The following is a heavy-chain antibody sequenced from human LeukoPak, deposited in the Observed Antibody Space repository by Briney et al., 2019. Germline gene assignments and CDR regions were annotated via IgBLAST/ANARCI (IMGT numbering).Heavy chain of an antibody. D-gene: IGHD3-22*01. CDR2: ISSSRSYT. J-gene: IGHJ4*02. CDR3: ARLTYYYDSSGYYLFDY. Sequence: PGGSLRLSCAASGFTFSDYYMSWIRQAPGKGLEWASYISSSRSYTNYADSVKARFTISRDNAKNSLYLQMNSLRAEDTAVYHCARLTYYYDSSGYYLFDYWGQGTLVTVSS. V-gene: IGHV3-11*03. CDR1: GFTFSDYY.